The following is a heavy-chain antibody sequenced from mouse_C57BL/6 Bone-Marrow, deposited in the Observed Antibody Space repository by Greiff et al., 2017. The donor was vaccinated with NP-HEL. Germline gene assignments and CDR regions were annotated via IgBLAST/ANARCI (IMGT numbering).Heavy chain of an antibody. Sequence: QVQLQQSGAELVRPGTSVKISCKASGYTFTNYWLGWVKQRPGHGLEWIGDIYPGRGYTNYNEKFKGRATLTADTSSSTAYMQLSSLTSEDSVVFCWAREVYYGRAYLDYWGQGTTLTVSS. CDR1: GYTFTNYW. D-gene: IGHD1-1*01. J-gene: IGHJ2*01. CDR3: AREVYYGRAYLDY. CDR2: IYPGRGYT. V-gene: IGHV1-63*02.